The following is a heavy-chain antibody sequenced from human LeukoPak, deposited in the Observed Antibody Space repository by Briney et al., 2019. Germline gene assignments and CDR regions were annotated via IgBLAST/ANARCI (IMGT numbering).Heavy chain of an antibody. CDR1: GGSVSGYY. Sequence: SETLSLTCVVSGGSVSGYYWGWIRQPPGRGLEWIGYVYYSGSTNYNPSFKSRITISVDTSRNQFSLQLSSVTAADTAVYYCARERAVAGVFDYWGQGTLVTVSS. V-gene: IGHV4-59*02. J-gene: IGHJ4*02. CDR2: VYYSGST. CDR3: ARERAVAGVFDY. D-gene: IGHD6-19*01.